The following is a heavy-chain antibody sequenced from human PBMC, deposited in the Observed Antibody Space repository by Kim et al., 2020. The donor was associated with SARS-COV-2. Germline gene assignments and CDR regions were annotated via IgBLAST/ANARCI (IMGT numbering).Heavy chain of an antibody. CDR3: ARDTPGQKAYDI. Sequence: DTEGTVKSRITINAATSKNQFSLQLNSVSPEDTAVYYCARDTPGQKAYDIWGQGTMVTVSS. J-gene: IGHJ3*02. V-gene: IGHV6-1*01.